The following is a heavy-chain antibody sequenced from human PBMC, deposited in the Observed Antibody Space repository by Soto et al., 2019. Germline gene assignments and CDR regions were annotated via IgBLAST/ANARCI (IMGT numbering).Heavy chain of an antibody. Sequence: QTLSLPCAISGDSVSSNSATWNLIRQSPSRGLEWLGRTHYRSKWSNEFALSVQSRMTINSDTSKNQFSLQLNSVTPEDTAVYFCARGVAGRFDYWGQGTLVTVSS. D-gene: IGHD6-19*01. J-gene: IGHJ4*02. CDR1: GDSVSSNSAT. CDR2: THYRSKWSN. CDR3: ARGVAGRFDY. V-gene: IGHV6-1*01.